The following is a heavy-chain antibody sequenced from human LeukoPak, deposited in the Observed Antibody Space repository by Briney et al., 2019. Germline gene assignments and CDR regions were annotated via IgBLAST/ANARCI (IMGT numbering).Heavy chain of an antibody. CDR3: ARGMYSSSWYSFDY. Sequence: PSETLSLACAVYGGSFSGYYWSWIRQPPGKGLEWIGEINHSGSTNYNPSLKSRVTISVDTSKNQFSLKLSSVTAADTAVYYCARGMYSSSWYSFDYWGQGTLVTVSS. CDR2: INHSGST. CDR1: GGSFSGYY. V-gene: IGHV4-34*01. D-gene: IGHD6-13*01. J-gene: IGHJ4*02.